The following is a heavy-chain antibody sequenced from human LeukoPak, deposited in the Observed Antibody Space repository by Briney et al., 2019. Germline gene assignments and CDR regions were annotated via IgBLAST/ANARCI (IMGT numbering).Heavy chain of an antibody. CDR3: ARGGDTYGTNWFDP. V-gene: IGHV4-30-2*01. D-gene: IGHD5-18*01. J-gene: IGHJ5*02. Sequence: SETLSLTCTVSGGSVINGAYAWSWIRQPPGKGLECTGYIYRSGSTFYNPSLKSRVTISVERAKNHFSLKLNSVTAADTAMYYCARGGDTYGTNWFDPWGQGTLVTVSS. CDR1: GGSVINGAYA. CDR2: IYRSGST.